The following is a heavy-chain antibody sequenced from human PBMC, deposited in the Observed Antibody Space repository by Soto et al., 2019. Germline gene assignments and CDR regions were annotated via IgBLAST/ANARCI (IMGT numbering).Heavy chain of an antibody. D-gene: IGHD6-19*01. CDR3: VRDPPASIAVAGTEDY. J-gene: IGHJ4*02. V-gene: IGHV1-69*01. CDR1: GGTFSSYA. CDR2: IIPIFGTA. Sequence: QVQLVQSGAEVKKPGSSVKVSSKASGGTFSSYAISWVRQAPGQGLEWMGGIIPIFGTANYAQKFQGRVTITADESTSTAYMELSSLRSEDTAVYYCVRDPPASIAVAGTEDYWGQGTLVTVSS.